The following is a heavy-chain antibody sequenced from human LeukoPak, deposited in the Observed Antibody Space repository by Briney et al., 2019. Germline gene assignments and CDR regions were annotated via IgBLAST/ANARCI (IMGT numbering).Heavy chain of an antibody. D-gene: IGHD4-17*01. J-gene: IGHJ3*02. CDR2: TYHSGST. CDR3: ARASHTAHTVLDAFDI. CDR1: GFTFSSYE. V-gene: IGHV4-38-2*01. Sequence: GSLRLSCAASGFTFSSYEMNWVRQAPGKGLEWIGSTYHSGSTYYNPSLKSRVSISVDTSKNQFSLKLSSVTAADTAVYYCARASHTAHTVLDAFDIWGQGTMVTVSS.